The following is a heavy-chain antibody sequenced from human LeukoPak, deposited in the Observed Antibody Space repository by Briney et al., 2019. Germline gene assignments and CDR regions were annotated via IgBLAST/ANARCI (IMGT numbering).Heavy chain of an antibody. V-gene: IGHV4-39*01. CDR1: GGSISSSSYY. CDR3: ARHDTDDILTGEPSPFDY. J-gene: IGHJ4*02. CDR2: IYYSGST. D-gene: IGHD3-9*01. Sequence: KSSETLSLTCTVSGGSISSSSYYWGWIRQPPGKGLEWIGNIYYSGSTYYNPSLEGRVTMSLDTSKNQFSLKLSSVTAADTAVYYCARHDTDDILTGEPSPFDYWGQGTLVTVSS.